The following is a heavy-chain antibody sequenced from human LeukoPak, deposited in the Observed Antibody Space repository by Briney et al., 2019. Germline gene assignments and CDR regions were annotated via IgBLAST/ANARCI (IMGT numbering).Heavy chain of an antibody. Sequence: ASVKVSCKASGYIFTSYGISWVRLAPGQGLEWMGWISVYNGNTNYPQRLQGRVTMTTDTSTTTAYMELRSLRSDDTAVYYCARGRDPYSSSWSNWFDPWGQGTLVTVSS. CDR2: ISVYNGNT. D-gene: IGHD6-13*01. CDR3: ARGRDPYSSSWSNWFDP. J-gene: IGHJ5*02. V-gene: IGHV1-18*01. CDR1: GYIFTSYG.